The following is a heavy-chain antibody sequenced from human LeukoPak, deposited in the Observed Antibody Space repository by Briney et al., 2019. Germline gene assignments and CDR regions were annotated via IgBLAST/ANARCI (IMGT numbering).Heavy chain of an antibody. CDR3: ARDETMIHLNWFDP. D-gene: IGHD3-22*01. Sequence: GGSLRLSCAASGFTFSSYAMHWVRQAPGKGLEWVAVISYDGSNKYYADSVKGRFTISRDNSKNTLYLQMNSLRAEDTAVYYCARDETMIHLNWFDPRGQGTLVTVSS. CDR1: GFTFSSYA. CDR2: ISYDGSNK. J-gene: IGHJ5*02. V-gene: IGHV3-30-3*01.